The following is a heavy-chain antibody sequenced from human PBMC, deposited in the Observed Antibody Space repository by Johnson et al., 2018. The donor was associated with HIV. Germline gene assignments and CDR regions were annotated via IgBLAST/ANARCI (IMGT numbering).Heavy chain of an antibody. Sequence: EVQLLESGGGLVQPGGSLRISCAASGFTFSSYWMSWVRQAPGKGLEWVATIKHDGSEKVYVDSVRGRFTISRDNAKNSVYLQMNSLSPEDTAVYFCARGRATALDIDAFDIWGQGTMVTVSS. CDR2: IKHDGSEK. D-gene: IGHD5-12*01. V-gene: IGHV3-7*01. CDR3: ARGRATALDIDAFDI. J-gene: IGHJ3*02. CDR1: GFTFSSYW.